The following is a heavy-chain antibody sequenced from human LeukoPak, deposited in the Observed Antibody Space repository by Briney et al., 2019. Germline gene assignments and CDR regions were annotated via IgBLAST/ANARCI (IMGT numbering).Heavy chain of an antibody. CDR2: IYPGDSDT. CDR3: ARRVVNNRNWYFNL. Sequence: GESLRISCKGSGYSFTRNWIGWVRQMPGKGLEWMGIIYPGDSDTRYSPSFQGQVTISADKSINTAYLQWSSLKASDTAMYYCARRVVNNRNWYFNLWGRGTLVTVSS. V-gene: IGHV5-51*01. D-gene: IGHD4-23*01. CDR1: GYSFTRNW. J-gene: IGHJ2*01.